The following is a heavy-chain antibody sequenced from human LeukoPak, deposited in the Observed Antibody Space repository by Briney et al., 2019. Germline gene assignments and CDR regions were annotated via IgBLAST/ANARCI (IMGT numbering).Heavy chain of an antibody. J-gene: IGHJ4*02. CDR2: IYPGDSET. D-gene: IGHD3-10*01. Sequence: GESLKISCKGSGYRFNSSWIGWVRKMPGKGLEWMGIIYPGDSETRYSPSFQGQVTISADKSISAAYLQWSSLKASDTAMYYCARLGPMLRGGAPFDYWGQGTLVTVSS. V-gene: IGHV5-51*01. CDR1: GYRFNSSW. CDR3: ARLGPMLRGGAPFDY.